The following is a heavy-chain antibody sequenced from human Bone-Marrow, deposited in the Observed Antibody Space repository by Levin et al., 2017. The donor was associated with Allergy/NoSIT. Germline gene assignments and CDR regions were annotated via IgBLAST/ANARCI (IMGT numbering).Heavy chain of an antibody. CDR1: GFTFSDYY. Sequence: GGSLRLSCAASGFTFSDYYMSWIRQAPGKGLEWVSYISSSSSYTNYADSVKGRFTISRDNATNSLYLQMNSLRAEDTAVYYCARDGRSGSYYFYYYYGMDVWGQGTTVTVSS. CDR3: ARDGRSGSYYFYYYYGMDV. CDR2: ISSSSSYT. J-gene: IGHJ6*02. V-gene: IGHV3-11*05. D-gene: IGHD1-26*01.